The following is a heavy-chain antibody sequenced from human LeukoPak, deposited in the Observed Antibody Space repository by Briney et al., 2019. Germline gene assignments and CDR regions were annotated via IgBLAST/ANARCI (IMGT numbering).Heavy chain of an antibody. D-gene: IGHD2-15*01. CDR3: AKGPKQLLVGSRGHYFDY. V-gene: IGHV3-23*01. CDR2: ISGSGGNT. J-gene: IGHJ4*02. Sequence: GGSLRLSCAASGFTFNTYGMSWVRQTPGKGLEWVSGISGSGGNTHYADSVKGRFTISRDNSKNTLYLQMNNLRAEDTAVYYCAKGPKQLLVGSRGHYFDYWGQGNLVTVSS. CDR1: GFTFNTYG.